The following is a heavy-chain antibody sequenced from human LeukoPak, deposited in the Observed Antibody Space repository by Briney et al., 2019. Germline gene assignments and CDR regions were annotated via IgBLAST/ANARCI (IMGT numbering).Heavy chain of an antibody. J-gene: IGHJ3*02. V-gene: IGHV3-30-3*01. D-gene: IGHD3-22*01. CDR1: GSTFSSYA. Sequence: PGRSLRLSCAASGSTFSSYAMHWVRQAPGKGLEWVAVISYDGSNKYYADSVKGRFTISRDNSKNTLYLQMNSLRAEDTAVYYCARVGGSYYYDSSATEGAFDIWGQGTMVTVSS. CDR3: ARVGGSYYYDSSATEGAFDI. CDR2: ISYDGSNK.